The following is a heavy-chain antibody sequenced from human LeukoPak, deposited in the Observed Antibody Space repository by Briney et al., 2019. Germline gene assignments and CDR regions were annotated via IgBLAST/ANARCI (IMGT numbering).Heavy chain of an antibody. CDR3: ARVRVVWDLDDAFDI. CDR2: INWIGART. V-gene: IGHV3-20*04. CDR1: GFTFSSYS. J-gene: IGHJ3*02. D-gene: IGHD1-26*01. Sequence: GGSLRLSCAASGFTFSSYSMNWVRQAPGKGLEWVSGINWIGARTGYADSVKGRYTISRDNAKNSLYLQMNSLRAEDTALYYCARVRVVWDLDDAFDIWGQGTMVIVSS.